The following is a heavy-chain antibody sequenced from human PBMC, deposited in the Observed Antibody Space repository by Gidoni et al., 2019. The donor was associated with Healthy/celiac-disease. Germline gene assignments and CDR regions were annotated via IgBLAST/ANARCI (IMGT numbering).Heavy chain of an antibody. D-gene: IGHD4-17*01. V-gene: IGHV3-33*01. CDR2: IWYDGSNK. J-gene: IGHJ4*02. CDR3: ARVPTVTDDSTFDY. Sequence: QVQLVESGGGVVQPGRSLRLSCAASGFTFSSYGMHWVRQAPGKGLEWVAVIWYDGSNKYYADSVKGRFTISRDNSKNTLYLQMNSLRAEDTAVYYCARVPTVTDDSTFDYWGQGTLVTVSS. CDR1: GFTFSSYG.